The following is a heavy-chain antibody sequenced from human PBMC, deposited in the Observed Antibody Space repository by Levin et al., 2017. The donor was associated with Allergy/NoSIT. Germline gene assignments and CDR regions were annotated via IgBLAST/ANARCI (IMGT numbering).Heavy chain of an antibody. D-gene: IGHD6-6*01. CDR1: GGSFSGYY. V-gene: IGHV4-34*01. CDR2: INHSGST. CDR3: ARVEIAARRGTPFDY. J-gene: IGHJ4*02. Sequence: SQTLSLTCAVYGGSFSGYYWSWIRQPPGKGLEWIGEINHSGSTNYNPSLKSRVTISVDTSKNQFSLKLSSVTAADTAVYYCARVEIAARRGTPFDYWGQGTLVTVSS.